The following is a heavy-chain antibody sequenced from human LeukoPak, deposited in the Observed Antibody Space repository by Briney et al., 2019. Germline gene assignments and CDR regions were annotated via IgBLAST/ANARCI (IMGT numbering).Heavy chain of an antibody. D-gene: IGHD3-22*01. V-gene: IGHV1-18*01. CDR2: ISAYNGNT. Sequence: GASVTVSCKASGYTFTSYGISWVRQAPGQGLEWMGWISAYNGNTNYAQKLQGRVTMTTDTSTSTAYMELRSLRSDDTAVYYCARHSRHLYYYDSSGYYPHFDYWSQGTLVTVSS. J-gene: IGHJ4*02. CDR3: ARHSRHLYYYDSSGYYPHFDY. CDR1: GYTFTSYG.